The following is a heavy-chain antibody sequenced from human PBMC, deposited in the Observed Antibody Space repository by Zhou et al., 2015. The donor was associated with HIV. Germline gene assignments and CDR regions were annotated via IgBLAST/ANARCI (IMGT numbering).Heavy chain of an antibody. D-gene: IGHD3-3*01. J-gene: IGHJ4*02. CDR3: AREHYDFWSGYSSRDQIDY. CDR1: GGTFSSYA. V-gene: IGHV1-69*01. Sequence: QVQLVQSGAEVKKPGSSVKVSCKASGGTFSSYAISWVRQAPGQGLEWMGGIIPIFGTANYAQKFQGRVTITADESTSTAYMELSSLRSEDTAVYYCAREHYDFWSGYSSRDQIDYWGQGTLVTVSS. CDR2: IIPIFGTA.